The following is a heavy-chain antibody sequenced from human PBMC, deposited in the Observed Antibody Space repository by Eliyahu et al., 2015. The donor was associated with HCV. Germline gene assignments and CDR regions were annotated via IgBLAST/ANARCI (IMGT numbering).Heavy chain of an antibody. Sequence: EWVSAISGSGGSTYYADSVKGRFTISRGNSQKHAVPANDSLRAEDTAVYYCAKDGRLFGYPHYFDYWGQGTLVTVSS. V-gene: IGHV3-23*01. D-gene: IGHD5-12*01. CDR2: ISGSGGST. J-gene: IGHJ4*02. CDR3: AKDGRLFGYPHYFDY.